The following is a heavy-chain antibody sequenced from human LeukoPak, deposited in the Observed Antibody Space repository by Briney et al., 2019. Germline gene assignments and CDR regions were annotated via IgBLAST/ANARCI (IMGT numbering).Heavy chain of an antibody. J-gene: IGHJ4*02. V-gene: IGHV4-59*01. D-gene: IGHD5-18*01. Sequence: SETLSLTCTISGGSISTYYWSWIRQPPGKGLEWIGYIYYTGSTNYNPSLKSRVTISVDTSKNQFSLELTSVTAADTAVYYCASANTAIDYWGQGTLVTVSS. CDR1: GGSISTYY. CDR3: ASANTAIDY. CDR2: IYYTGST.